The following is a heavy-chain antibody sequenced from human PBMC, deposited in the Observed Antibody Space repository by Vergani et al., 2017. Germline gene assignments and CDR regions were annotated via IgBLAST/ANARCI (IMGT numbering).Heavy chain of an antibody. CDR3: ARGGDIAAAGKLWRWFDP. CDR2: INPNSGGT. CDR1: GYTFTGYY. V-gene: IGHV1-2*04. Sequence: QVQLVQSGAEVKKPGASVKVSCKASGYTFTGYYMHWVRQAPGQGLEWMGWINPNSGGTNYAQKFQGWVTMTRDTSISTSYMELSRLRSDDTAVYYGARGGDIAAAGKLWRWFDPWGQGTLVTVSS. D-gene: IGHD6-13*01. J-gene: IGHJ5*02.